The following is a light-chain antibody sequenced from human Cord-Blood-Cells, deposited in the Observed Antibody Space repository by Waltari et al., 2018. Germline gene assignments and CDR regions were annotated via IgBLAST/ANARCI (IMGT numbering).Light chain of an antibody. V-gene: IGLV2-23*01. Sequence: QSALTQPASVSGSPGQSITISCTGTSSDVGSYNLVSWYQQHPGKAPQRMIYEGSKRPSGVSNRFSGSKSGNTASLTIAGLQAEDEADYYCCSYAGSSTVFGGGTKLTVL. CDR3: CSYAGSSTV. CDR2: EGS. CDR1: SSDVGSYNL. J-gene: IGLJ3*02.